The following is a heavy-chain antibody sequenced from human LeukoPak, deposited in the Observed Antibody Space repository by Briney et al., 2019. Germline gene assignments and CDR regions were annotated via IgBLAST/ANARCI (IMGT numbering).Heavy chain of an antibody. Sequence: SETLSLTCAVSGDSISSSNWWTWVRQPPGKGLEWIGEIYHSGSTNYNPSLKSRVTISVDQSKNQFSMKLSSVTAADTAVHYCARDALYGSGTYVFDHWGQGTLVTVSS. CDR1: GDSISSSNW. CDR3: ARDALYGSGTYVFDH. V-gene: IGHV4-4*02. J-gene: IGHJ4*02. CDR2: IYHSGST. D-gene: IGHD3-10*01.